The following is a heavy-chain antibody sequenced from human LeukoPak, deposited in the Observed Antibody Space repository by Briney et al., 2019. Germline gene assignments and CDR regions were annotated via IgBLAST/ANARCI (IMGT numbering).Heavy chain of an antibody. V-gene: IGHV4-39*07. J-gene: IGHJ5*02. CDR3: ARDDTIAVAGTAHFDP. CDR1: GGSISSSSYY. D-gene: IGHD6-19*01. Sequence: SETLSPTCTVSGGSISSSSYYWGWIRQPPGKGLEWIGSIYYSGSTYYNPSLKSRVTISVDTSKNQFSLKLSSVTAADTAVYYCARDDTIAVAGTAHFDPWGQGTLVTVSS. CDR2: IYYSGST.